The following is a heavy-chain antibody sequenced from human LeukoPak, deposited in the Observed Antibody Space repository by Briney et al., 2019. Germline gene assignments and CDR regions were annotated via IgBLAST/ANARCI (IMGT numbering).Heavy chain of an antibody. J-gene: IGHJ4*02. D-gene: IGHD2-2*01. CDR2: MRYDGSYK. Sequence: GGSLRLSCAASGFTLSSYGMHWVRQAPGKGLEWVTFMRYDGSYKNYADSVKGRFTISRDNSKNTLYLQMNSLRPEDTAVYYCAKEGCSSTSCSYFDYWGQGTLVTVSS. CDR3: AKEGCSSTSCSYFDY. V-gene: IGHV3-30*02. CDR1: GFTLSSYG.